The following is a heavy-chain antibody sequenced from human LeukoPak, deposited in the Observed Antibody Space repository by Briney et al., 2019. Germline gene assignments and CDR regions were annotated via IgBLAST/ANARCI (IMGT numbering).Heavy chain of an antibody. D-gene: IGHD3-22*01. CDR1: GYSISSGYY. CDR3: ARLLSDSSGYRFDY. V-gene: IGHV4-38-2*02. Sequence: SETLSLTCTVSGYSISSGYYWGWIRQPPGKGLEWIGSIYHSGSTYYNPSLKSRVTISVDTSKNQFSLKLSSVTAADTAVYYCARLLSDSSGYRFDYWGQGTLVTVSS. J-gene: IGHJ4*02. CDR2: IYHSGST.